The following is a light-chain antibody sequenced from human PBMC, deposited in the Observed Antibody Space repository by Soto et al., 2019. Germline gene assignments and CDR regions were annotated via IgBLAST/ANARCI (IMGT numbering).Light chain of an antibody. CDR1: QSISSW. J-gene: IGKJ1*01. CDR3: QQSYCHPRT. V-gene: IGKV1-5*03. CDR2: KAS. Sequence: DIEMTQYTYTLSASVGDRVTITCRASQSISSWLAWYQQKPGKAPKLLIYKASSLESGVPSRFSGSGSGTEFTLTISSLQPDDFATYYCQQSYCHPRTFGQGTKVDIK.